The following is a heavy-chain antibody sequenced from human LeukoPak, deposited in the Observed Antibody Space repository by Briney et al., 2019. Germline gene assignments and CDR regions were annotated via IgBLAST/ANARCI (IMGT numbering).Heavy chain of an antibody. CDR3: ARDGSNWSNDYYHGVDV. Sequence: SETLSLTCTVSGGSISSSFYYWGWIRQPPGKGLEWIGSIYHSGSTYYNPSLKSRVTISVDTSRNQFSLNLSSVTAADTAVYYCARDGSNWSNDYYHGVDVWGQGTTVTVSS. J-gene: IGHJ6*02. D-gene: IGHD4-11*01. V-gene: IGHV4-39*07. CDR2: IYHSGST. CDR1: GGSISSSFYY.